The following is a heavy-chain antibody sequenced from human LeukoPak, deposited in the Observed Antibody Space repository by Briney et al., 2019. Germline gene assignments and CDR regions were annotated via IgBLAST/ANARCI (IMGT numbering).Heavy chain of an antibody. CDR3: ASPPDLIHRGSDY. CDR1: GFTFSGSS. J-gene: IGHJ4*02. D-gene: IGHD3-3*01. V-gene: IGHV3-73*01. CDR2: IRGKANNYAT. Sequence: PGGSLRLSCAASGFTFSGSSMHWVRQASGKGLEWVGRIRGKANNYATAYAASVKGRFTISRDDSKNTAYLQMNSLKTEDTAVYYCASPPDLIHRGSDYWGQGTLVTVSS.